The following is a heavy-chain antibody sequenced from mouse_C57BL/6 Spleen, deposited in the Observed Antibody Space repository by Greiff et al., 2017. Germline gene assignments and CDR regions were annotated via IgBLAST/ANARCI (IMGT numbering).Heavy chain of an antibody. D-gene: IGHD1-1*01. J-gene: IGHJ2*01. Sequence: QVQLQQSGAELVRPGTSVKVSCKASGYAFTNYLIEWVKQRPGQGLEWIGVINPGSGGTNYNEKFKGKATLPADKSSSTAYMRLSSLTSEDSAVYFGARSRPTTVVATKNYFDYWRQGATRTASS. CDR1: GYAFTNYL. CDR3: ARSRPTTVVATKNYFDY. CDR2: INPGSGGT. V-gene: IGHV1-54*01.